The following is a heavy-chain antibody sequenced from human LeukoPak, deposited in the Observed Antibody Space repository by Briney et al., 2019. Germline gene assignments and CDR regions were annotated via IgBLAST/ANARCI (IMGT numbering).Heavy chain of an antibody. J-gene: IGHJ4*02. Sequence: PGGSLRLSCAASGFTVSSNYMSWVRQAPGKGLEWVSVIYSGGSTYYADSVKGRFTISRDNSKNTLYLQMNSLRAEDTAVYYCAKVAVEYYYGSGSFDYWGQGTLVTVSS. CDR2: IYSGGST. CDR3: AKVAVEYYYGSGSFDY. D-gene: IGHD3-10*01. V-gene: IGHV3-66*02. CDR1: GFTVSSNY.